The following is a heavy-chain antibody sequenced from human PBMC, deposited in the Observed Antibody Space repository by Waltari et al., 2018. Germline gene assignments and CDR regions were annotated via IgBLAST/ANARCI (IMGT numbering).Heavy chain of an antibody. CDR1: GFTFSSYA. V-gene: IGHV3-23*03. CDR2: IYSGGST. D-gene: IGHD2-8*01. CDR3: AKDKDFSKVYATFFDY. J-gene: IGHJ4*02. Sequence: EVQLLESGGGLVQPGGSLRLSCAASGFTFSSYAMSWVRQAPGKGLEWVSVIYSGGSTYYAYSVKGRFTISRDNSKNTLYLQMNSLRAEDTAVYYCAKDKDFSKVYATFFDYWGQGTLVTVSS.